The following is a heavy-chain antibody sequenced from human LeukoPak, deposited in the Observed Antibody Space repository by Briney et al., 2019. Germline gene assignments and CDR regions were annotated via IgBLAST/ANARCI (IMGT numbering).Heavy chain of an antibody. CDR2: ISYDGSNK. CDR3: ARAVAAAGNY. Sequence: PGGSLRLSCAASGFTFSSYAMHWVRQAPGKGLEWVAVISYDGSNKYYADPVKGRFTISRDDSKNTLYLQMNSLRAEDTAVYYCARAVAAAGNYWGQGTLVTVSS. D-gene: IGHD6-13*01. CDR1: GFTFSSYA. V-gene: IGHV3-30-3*01. J-gene: IGHJ4*02.